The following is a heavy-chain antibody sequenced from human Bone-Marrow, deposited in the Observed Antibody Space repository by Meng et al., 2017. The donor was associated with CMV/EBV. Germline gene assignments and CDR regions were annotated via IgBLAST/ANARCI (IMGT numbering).Heavy chain of an antibody. CDR1: FSCYY. CDR2: INHSCST. D-gene: IGHD2-2*01. V-gene: IGHV4-34*01. J-gene: IGHJ4*02. Sequence: FSCYYCRWLRQPPGKGLELIGDINHSCSTNYNPSLKSRVAISVDTSKIQFSLMLSSVTAAYTSVYYCARGREAEDCSSTSCSTELDYWGQGTLVTVSS. CDR3: ARGREAEDCSSTSCSTELDY.